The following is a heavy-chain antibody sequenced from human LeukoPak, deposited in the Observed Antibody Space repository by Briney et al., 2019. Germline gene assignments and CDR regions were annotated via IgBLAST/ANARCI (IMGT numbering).Heavy chain of an antibody. D-gene: IGHD6-19*01. CDR3: ARDGSGWSFDY. CDR2: ISYDGSKR. CDR1: GFIFSSYD. V-gene: IGHV3-30*04. J-gene: IGHJ4*02. Sequence: GGSLSLSCTASGFIFSSYDTHWVRQAPGKALEWVAVISYDGSKRYYADSVKGQFTISRDNSRNTLYLQLHSLRAEDTAVYYCARDGSGWSFDYWGQGTLVTASS.